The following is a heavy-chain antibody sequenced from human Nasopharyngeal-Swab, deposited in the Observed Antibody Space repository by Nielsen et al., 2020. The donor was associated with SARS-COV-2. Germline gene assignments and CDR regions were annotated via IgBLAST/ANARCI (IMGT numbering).Heavy chain of an antibody. CDR2: ISAYNGNT. Sequence: WVRQAPGQGLEWMGWISAYNGNTNYAQKLQGRVTMTTDTSTSTAYMELRSPRSDDTAVYYCARGRTTGSGGYYYGMDVWGQGTTVTVSS. CDR3: ARGRTTGSGGYYYGMDV. D-gene: IGHD1-1*01. V-gene: IGHV1-18*01. J-gene: IGHJ6*02.